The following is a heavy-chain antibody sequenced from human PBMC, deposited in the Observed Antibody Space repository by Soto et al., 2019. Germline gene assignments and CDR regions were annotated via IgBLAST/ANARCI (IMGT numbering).Heavy chain of an antibody. Sequence: GGSLRLSCVASAFSSHHHAIHWVRQGPGKGLEWVSGIHWNNGATGYADSVKGRFTIFKDNVKNSVYLQMNSLRTDDTAFYYCTEDILPGGADVWGQGTTVTVS. CDR3: TEDILPGGADV. D-gene: IGHD3-16*01. CDR1: AFSSHHHA. CDR2: IHWNNGAT. V-gene: IGHV3-9*02. J-gene: IGHJ6*02.